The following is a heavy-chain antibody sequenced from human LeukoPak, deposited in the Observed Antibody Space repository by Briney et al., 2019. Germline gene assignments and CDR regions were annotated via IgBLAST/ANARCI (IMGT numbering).Heavy chain of an antibody. Sequence: ASVKVSCKASGYTFTGYYMHWVRQAPGQGLEWMGWINPNSGGTNYAQKFQGRVTMTRDTSISTAYMGLSRLRSDDTAVYYCARGLIGYCSGGSCYPTYYYYYMDVWGKGTTVTVSS. CDR3: ARGLIGYCSGGSCYPTYYYYYMDV. D-gene: IGHD2-15*01. CDR1: GYTFTGYY. CDR2: INPNSGGT. V-gene: IGHV1-2*02. J-gene: IGHJ6*03.